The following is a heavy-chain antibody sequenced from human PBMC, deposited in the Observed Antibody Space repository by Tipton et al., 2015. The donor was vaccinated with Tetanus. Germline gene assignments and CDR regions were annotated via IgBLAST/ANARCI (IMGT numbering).Heavy chain of an antibody. CDR3: ARSLVRGPFDM. D-gene: IGHD3-10*01. CDR2: ISSGDTYI. Sequence: GSLRLSCAASGFTFNTYSMSWVRQAPGKGLEWVSLISSGDTYIHYADSVKGRFTISRDNAKNSVYLQMNSLRVDDTAMYFCARSLVRGPFDMWGQGTVVTVSS. V-gene: IGHV3-21*01. CDR1: GFTFNTYS. J-gene: IGHJ3*02.